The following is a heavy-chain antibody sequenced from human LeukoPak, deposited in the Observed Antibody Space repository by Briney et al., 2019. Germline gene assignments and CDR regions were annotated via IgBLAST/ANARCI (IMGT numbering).Heavy chain of an antibody. D-gene: IGHD6-19*01. Sequence: GGSLRLSCAASGFTFSSYAMSWVRQAPGKGLEWVSGITGSGGSTYYADSVKGRFSISRDNSNNTLYLQMNGLRAEDTAVYYCARGYSSGPLSYWGQGTLVTVSS. CDR2: ITGSGGST. CDR3: ARGYSSGPLSY. CDR1: GFTFSSYA. J-gene: IGHJ4*02. V-gene: IGHV3-23*01.